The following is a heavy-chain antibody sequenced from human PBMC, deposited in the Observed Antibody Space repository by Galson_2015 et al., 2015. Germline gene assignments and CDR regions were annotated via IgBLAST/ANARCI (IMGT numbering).Heavy chain of an antibody. CDR1: GFTFSGYA. CDR3: AKDRLWGYGLEL. D-gene: IGHD4-17*01. CDR2: ISGSGGST. V-gene: IGHV3-23*01. Sequence: SLRLSCAASGFTFSGYAMSWVRQAPGKGLEWVSAISGSGGSTYYADSVKGRFTISRDNSKNTLYLQMNSLRAEDTAVYYCAKDRLWGYGLELWGRGTLVTVSS. J-gene: IGHJ2*01.